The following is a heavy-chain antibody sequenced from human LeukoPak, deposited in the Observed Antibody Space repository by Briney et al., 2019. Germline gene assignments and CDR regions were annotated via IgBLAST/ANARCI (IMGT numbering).Heavy chain of an antibody. V-gene: IGHV1-69*01. D-gene: IGHD1-1*01. CDR1: GGTFSSYA. CDR3: ARDRQLDPTEDAFDI. Sequence: SVKVSCKASGGTFSSYAISWVRQAPGQGLEWMGGIIPIFGTANYARKFQGRVTITADESTSTAYMELNSLRSEDTAVYYCARDRQLDPTEDAFDIWGQGTMVTVSS. CDR2: IIPIFGTA. J-gene: IGHJ3*02.